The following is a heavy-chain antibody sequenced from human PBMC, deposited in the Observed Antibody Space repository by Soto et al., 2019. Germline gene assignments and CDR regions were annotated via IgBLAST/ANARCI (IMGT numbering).Heavy chain of an antibody. Sequence: QLQLQESGPGLVKPSETLSLTCTVSGGSISSNSYYWGWIRQSPGKGLEWIGNIYYFGSTFYNPSLMSRVTIFVDTSKNHFSLQLSSVTAADTAVYYCARCDSNGYQSSAFDIWGQGTMVTVSS. CDR1: GGSISSNSYY. CDR2: IYYFGST. D-gene: IGHD3-22*01. J-gene: IGHJ3*02. V-gene: IGHV4-39*02. CDR3: ARCDSNGYQSSAFDI.